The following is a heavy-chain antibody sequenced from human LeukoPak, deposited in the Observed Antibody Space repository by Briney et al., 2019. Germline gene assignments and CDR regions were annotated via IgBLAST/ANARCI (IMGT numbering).Heavy chain of an antibody. V-gene: IGHV3-43*02. CDR2: ISGDGGST. D-gene: IGHD3-22*01. CDR1: GFTFDDYA. J-gene: IGHJ4*02. Sequence: PGGSLRLSCAASGFTFDDYAMHWVRQAPGKGLEWVSLISGDGGSTYYADSVKGRFTISRDNSKNSLYLQVNSLRTEDTALYYCAKDLRITMIEEGFDYWGQGTLVTVSS. CDR3: AKDLRITMIEEGFDY.